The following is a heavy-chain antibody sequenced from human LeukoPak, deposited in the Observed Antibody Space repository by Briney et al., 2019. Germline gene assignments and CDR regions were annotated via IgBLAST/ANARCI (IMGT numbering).Heavy chain of an antibody. CDR3: AKEDILTGYFLSGYDNGRYV. CDR1: GYTFTSYD. D-gene: IGHD3-9*01. Sequence: ASVKVSCNASGYTFTSYDINWVRQATGHGLEWIGWINPNSGNTGYAQKFKGRVTTTRNTSISTAYMELISLRSEDTAVYYSAKEDILTGYFLSGYDNGRYVWGQETTVTVSS. CDR2: INPNSGNT. J-gene: IGHJ6*02. V-gene: IGHV1-8*01.